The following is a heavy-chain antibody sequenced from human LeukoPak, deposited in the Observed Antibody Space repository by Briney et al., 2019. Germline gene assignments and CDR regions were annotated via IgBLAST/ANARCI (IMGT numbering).Heavy chain of an antibody. CDR3: AKEGSTSPFDY. CDR1: GFIFSSYG. D-gene: IGHD1-26*01. J-gene: IGHJ4*02. V-gene: IGHV3-30*02. CDR2: TRYDGGSK. Sequence: PGGSLRLSCAASGFIFSSYGMHWVRQAPGKGLEWVTSTRYDGGSKYYADSVKGRFTISRDNSKNTLHLQMNSLRPEDTAVYYCAKEGSTSPFDYWGQGTLVTVSS.